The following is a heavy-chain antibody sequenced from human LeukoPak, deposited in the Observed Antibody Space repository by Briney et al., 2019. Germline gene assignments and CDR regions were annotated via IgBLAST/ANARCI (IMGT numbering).Heavy chain of an antibody. J-gene: IGHJ4*02. Sequence: GGSLRLSCAASGFVFSSYGIHWVRQASGEGLEWVSFIRFDGTTQYYADSVKGRFTISRDNSKFTVHLLMTSLRPEDTAVYYCSKESNYDSSGYFNWGQGTLVTVSS. CDR2: IRFDGTTQ. D-gene: IGHD3-22*01. CDR3: SKESNYDSSGYFN. CDR1: GFVFSSYG. V-gene: IGHV3-30*02.